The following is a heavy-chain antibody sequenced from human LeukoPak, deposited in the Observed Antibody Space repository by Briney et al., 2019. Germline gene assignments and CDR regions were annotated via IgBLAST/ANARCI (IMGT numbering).Heavy chain of an antibody. CDR3: ARDLVVTAIHYFHH. J-gene: IGHJ1*01. D-gene: IGHD2-21*02. Sequence: PGGSLTLSCTLSSFSLCHYSMKWARQAPGKGLEWVSYISSSSSMIYYADSVKGRFTISRDNSKNTLDLQMNSLRAEDTAVYYCARDLVVTAIHYFHHWGQGTLVTVSS. V-gene: IGHV3-48*01. CDR1: SFSLCHYS. CDR2: ISSSSSMI.